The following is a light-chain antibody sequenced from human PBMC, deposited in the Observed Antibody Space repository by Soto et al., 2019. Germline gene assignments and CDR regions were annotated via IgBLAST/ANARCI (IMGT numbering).Light chain of an antibody. V-gene: IGKV3-15*01. J-gene: IGKJ4*01. CDR1: QSVRSD. Sequence: EIVMTQSPATLSVSPGERATLSCRASQSVRSDLAWYQQKPGQAPRLLISGASTRATGIPARFSGSGSGTEFTHTISSLQSEDFAVYYCQQYNNWPRLTFGGGTKVEIK. CDR2: GAS. CDR3: QQYNNWPRLT.